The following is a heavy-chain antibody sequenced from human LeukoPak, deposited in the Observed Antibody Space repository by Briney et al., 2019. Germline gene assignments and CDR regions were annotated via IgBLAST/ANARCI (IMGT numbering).Heavy chain of an antibody. D-gene: IGHD1-26*01. Sequence: PGGSLRLSCAASGFTFSMYWMHWVRQAPGKGLLWFPRINTDGSTTNYADSVKGRFTISRDNAKNTLYLQMNSLRSEDTAVYYCARVPPSVGEATSEYFQDWGQGTLVTVSS. CDR3: ARVPPSVGEATSEYFQD. CDR2: INTDGSTT. J-gene: IGHJ1*01. V-gene: IGHV3-74*01. CDR1: GFTFSMYW.